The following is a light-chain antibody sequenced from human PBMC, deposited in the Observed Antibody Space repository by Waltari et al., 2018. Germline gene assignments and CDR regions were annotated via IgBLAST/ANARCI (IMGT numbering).Light chain of an antibody. CDR1: QSVSSN. CDR3: QQYNNWPYT. CDR2: GAS. Sequence: EIVMTQSPVTLSVSPGERATLSCRASQSVSSNLAWYQQKFGQAPRLLIYGASTRATGIPGRFSGSGSGTEFTLTISSLQSEDFAVYYCQQYNNWPYTFGQGTKLEIK. J-gene: IGKJ2*01. V-gene: IGKV3-15*01.